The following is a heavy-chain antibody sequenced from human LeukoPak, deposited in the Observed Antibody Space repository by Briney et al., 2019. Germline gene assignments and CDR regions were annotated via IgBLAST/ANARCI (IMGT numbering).Heavy chain of an antibody. D-gene: IGHD3-10*01. CDR3: AKTKTMVRGVIINLLPGYFDY. CDR1: GFTFSSYA. J-gene: IGHJ4*02. CDR2: ISGSGGST. V-gene: IGHV3-23*01. Sequence: GGSLRLSCAASGFTFSSYAMSWVRQAPGKGLEWVSAISGSGGSTYYADSVKGRFTISRDNSKNTLYLQMNSLRAEDTAVYYCAKTKTMVRGVIINLLPGYFDYWGQGTLVTVSS.